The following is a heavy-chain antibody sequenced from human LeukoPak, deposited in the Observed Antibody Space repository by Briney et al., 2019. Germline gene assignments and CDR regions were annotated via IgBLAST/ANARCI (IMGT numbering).Heavy chain of an antibody. Sequence: GGSLRLSCAASGFTFSSYSLNWVRQAPGKGLEWVSFISSSSITIYYADSVKGRFTISRDNAEKSLYLQMNSLRAEDSAVYYCARSLGSGWIHLVEYWGQGTLVTVS. D-gene: IGHD6-19*01. J-gene: IGHJ4*02. V-gene: IGHV3-48*04. CDR3: ARSLGSGWIHLVEY. CDR1: GFTFSSYS. CDR2: ISSSSITI.